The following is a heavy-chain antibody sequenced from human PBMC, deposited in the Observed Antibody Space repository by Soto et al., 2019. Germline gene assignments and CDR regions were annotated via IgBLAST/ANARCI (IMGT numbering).Heavy chain of an antibody. Sequence: LRLSCAASGFTFSSYAMSWVRQAPGKGLEWVSAISGSGGSTYYADSVKGRFTISRDNSKNTLYLQMNSLRAEDTAVYYCAKGIHSGYDPIPFDYWGQGTLVTVSS. CDR2: ISGSGGST. J-gene: IGHJ4*02. CDR3: AKGIHSGYDPIPFDY. D-gene: IGHD5-12*01. CDR1: GFTFSSYA. V-gene: IGHV3-23*01.